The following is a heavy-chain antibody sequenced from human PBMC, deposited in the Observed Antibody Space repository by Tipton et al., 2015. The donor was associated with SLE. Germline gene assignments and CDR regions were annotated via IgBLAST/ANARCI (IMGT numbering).Heavy chain of an antibody. J-gene: IGHJ4*02. D-gene: IGHD6-19*01. Sequence: TLSLTCTVSGGSISCHYWSWIRQSPGKGLEWIGYFYYSGSTKYNPSPKSRVTISGDTSKNQFSLTLSSVTAADTAVYYCARGPFQRWPPGAYWGQGTLVTVSS. CDR2: FYYSGST. V-gene: IGHV4-59*11. CDR3: ARGPFQRWPPGAY. CDR1: GGSISCHY.